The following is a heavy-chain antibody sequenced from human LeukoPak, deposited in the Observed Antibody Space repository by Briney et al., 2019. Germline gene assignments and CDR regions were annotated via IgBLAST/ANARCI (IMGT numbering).Heavy chain of an antibody. Sequence: ASVKVSCKASGYTFTGYYMHWVRQAPGQGPEWMGWINPNSGGTNYAQKFQGRVTMTRDTSISTAYMELSRLRSDDTAVYYCARPRIAAAGANWFDPWGQGTLVTVSS. D-gene: IGHD6-13*01. CDR1: GYTFTGYY. J-gene: IGHJ5*02. CDR2: INPNSGGT. CDR3: ARPRIAAAGANWFDP. V-gene: IGHV1-2*02.